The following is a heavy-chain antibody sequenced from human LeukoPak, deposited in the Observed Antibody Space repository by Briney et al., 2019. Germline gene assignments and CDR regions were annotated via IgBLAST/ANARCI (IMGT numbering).Heavy chain of an antibody. CDR1: AYTFTGYY. Sequence: GASVKVSCKASAYTFTGYYLHWVRQAPGQGLESMGWIDPNNGDTKYAQKFQGRVTMTRDRSISTAYMELSRLTSDDTAVYYCARRSRNGLDAFVIWGQGTMVTVSS. V-gene: IGHV1-2*02. J-gene: IGHJ3*02. CDR2: IDPNNGDT. CDR3: ARRSRNGLDAFVI. D-gene: IGHD1-14*01.